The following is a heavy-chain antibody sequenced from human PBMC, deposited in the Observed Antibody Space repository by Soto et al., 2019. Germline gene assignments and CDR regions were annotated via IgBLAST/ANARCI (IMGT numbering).Heavy chain of an antibody. Sequence: QVQLVQSGAEVKKPGASVKVSCKASGYTFTSYAMLWVRQAPGQRLEWMGWINAGNGNTKYSQKFQGRVTITRDTPASTAYVELSSLRSEDTAGYYCARAENLEMATPWCQGALVTVSS. CDR3: ARAENLEMATP. D-gene: IGHD5-12*01. V-gene: IGHV1-3*01. CDR2: INAGNGNT. CDR1: GYTFTSYA. J-gene: IGHJ4*02.